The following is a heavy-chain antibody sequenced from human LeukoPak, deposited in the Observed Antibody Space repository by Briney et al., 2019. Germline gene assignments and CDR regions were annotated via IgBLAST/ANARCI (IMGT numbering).Heavy chain of an antibody. CDR3: AKGAGRGYCSGGSCDYFDY. CDR2: ISGSGGST. J-gene: IGHJ4*02. Sequence: GGSLRLSCAASGFTFSSYAVSWVRQAPGKGLEWVSAISGSGGSTYYADSVKGRFTISRDNSKNTLYLQMNSLRAEDTAVYYCAKGAGRGYCSGGSCDYFDYWGQGTLVTVSS. V-gene: IGHV3-23*01. D-gene: IGHD2-15*01. CDR1: GFTFSSYA.